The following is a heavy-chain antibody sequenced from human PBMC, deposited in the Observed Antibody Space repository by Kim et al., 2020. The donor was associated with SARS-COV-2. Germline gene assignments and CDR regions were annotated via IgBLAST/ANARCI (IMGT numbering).Heavy chain of an antibody. J-gene: IGHJ6*02. Sequence: KGRFTISRDNAKNSLYLQMNSLRAEDTAVYYCARDLEGDYVNYYYYGMDVWGQGTTVTVSS. D-gene: IGHD4-17*01. CDR3: ARDLEGDYVNYYYYGMDV. V-gene: IGHV3-11*04.